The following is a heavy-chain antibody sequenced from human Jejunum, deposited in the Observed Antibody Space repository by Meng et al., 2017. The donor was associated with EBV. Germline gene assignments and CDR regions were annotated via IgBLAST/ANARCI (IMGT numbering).Heavy chain of an antibody. CDR3: TRDGPDYGNYINFDY. V-gene: IGHV1-18*01. CDR2: ISAYNGNT. Sequence: QVQLVQSGPEVKKPGXAGKVCCXASGFSFTTYGISWVRQAPGQGLEWMAWISAYNGNTNYAQKFQGRVTLTTDTSTGTAYMDLRSLRSDDTAVYYCTRDGPDYGNYINFDYWGQGTLVTVSS. J-gene: IGHJ4*02. D-gene: IGHD4-11*01. CDR1: GFSFTTYG.